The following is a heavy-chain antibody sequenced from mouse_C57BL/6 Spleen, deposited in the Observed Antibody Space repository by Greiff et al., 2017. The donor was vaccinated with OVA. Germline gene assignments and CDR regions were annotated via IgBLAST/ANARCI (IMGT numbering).Heavy chain of an antibody. CDR3: AREGLGNAMDY. CDR2: IDPSDSYT. CDR1: GYTFTSYW. D-gene: IGHD2-13*01. J-gene: IGHJ4*01. Sequence: VQLKQPGAELVMPGASVKLSCKASGYTFTSYWMHWVKQRPGQGLEWIGEIDPSDSYTNYNQKFKGKSTLTVDKSSSTAYMQLSSLTSEDSAVYYCAREGLGNAMDYWGQGTSVTVSS. V-gene: IGHV1-69*01.